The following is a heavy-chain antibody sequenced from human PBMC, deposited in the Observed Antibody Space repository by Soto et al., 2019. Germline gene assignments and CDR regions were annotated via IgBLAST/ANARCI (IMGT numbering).Heavy chain of an antibody. CDR1: GFTFDDYT. J-gene: IGHJ6*02. D-gene: IGHD1-26*01. Sequence: EVQLVESGGVVVQPGGSLRLSCAASGFTFDDYTMHWVRQAPGKGLEWVSLISWDGGSTYYADSVKGRFTISRDNSKNSLYLQMNSLRTEDTALYYCAKASELRNKYYYYGMDVWGQGTTVTVSS. CDR2: ISWDGGST. V-gene: IGHV3-43*01. CDR3: AKASELRNKYYYYGMDV.